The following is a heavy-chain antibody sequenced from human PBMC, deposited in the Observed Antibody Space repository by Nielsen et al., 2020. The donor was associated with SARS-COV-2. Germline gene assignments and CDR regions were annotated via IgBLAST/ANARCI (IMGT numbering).Heavy chain of an antibody. CDR2: FDPEDGET. J-gene: IGHJ5*02. V-gene: IGHV1-24*01. CDR3: ARDLGYCSGGSCYSPQP. D-gene: IGHD2-15*01. Sequence: ASVKVSCKVSGYTLTELSMHWVRQAPGKGLEWMGGFDPEDGETIYAQKFQGRVTMTTDTSTSTAYMELRSLRSDDTAVYYCARDLGYCSGGSCYSPQPWGQGTLVTVSS. CDR1: GYTLTELS.